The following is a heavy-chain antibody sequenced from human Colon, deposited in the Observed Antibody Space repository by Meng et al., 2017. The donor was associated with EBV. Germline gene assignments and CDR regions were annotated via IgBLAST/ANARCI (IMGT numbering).Heavy chain of an antibody. Sequence: QAQWQQPGPALVEPSETPSLTCAGSGDSIHNQNWWAGLRQPPGKGLEWSGEIPHRGSSAYNPSLKSRVSMSIDKSKNQFSLKLTSVTAADTAVYHCLRGSGGSVWGQGTLVTVSS. D-gene: IGHD3-10*01. V-gene: IGHV4-4*02. CDR3: LRGSGGSV. J-gene: IGHJ1*01. CDR2: IPHRGSS. CDR1: GDSIHNQNW.